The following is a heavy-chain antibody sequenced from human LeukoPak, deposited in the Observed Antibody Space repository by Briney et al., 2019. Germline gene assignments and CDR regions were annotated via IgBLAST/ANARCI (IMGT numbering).Heavy chain of an antibody. CDR1: GFTFSDYY. J-gene: IGHJ4*02. D-gene: IGHD6-19*01. V-gene: IGHV3-11*06. CDR2: ISSSSSYT. Sequence: GGSLRLSCAASGFTFSDYYMSWVRQAPGKGLEWVSYISSSSSYTKYADSVKGRFTISRDNAKNSLYQQMNSLRAEDTAVYYCARGPSSGWPDYWGQGTLVTVSS. CDR3: ARGPSSGWPDY.